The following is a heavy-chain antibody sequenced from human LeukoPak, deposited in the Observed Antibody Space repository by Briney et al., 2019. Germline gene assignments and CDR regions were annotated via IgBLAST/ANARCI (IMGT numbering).Heavy chain of an antibody. Sequence: GGSLRLSCAASGFTFSSYWMHWVRQAPGKGLVWVSGTNTDGSSTMYADSVKGRFTIARDNAKNTLYLQMNSLRAEDTAVYCCYGANAEHWGQGTLVTVSS. D-gene: IGHD4-23*01. V-gene: IGHV3-74*03. J-gene: IGHJ1*01. CDR1: GFTFSSYW. CDR2: TNTDGSST. CDR3: YGANAEH.